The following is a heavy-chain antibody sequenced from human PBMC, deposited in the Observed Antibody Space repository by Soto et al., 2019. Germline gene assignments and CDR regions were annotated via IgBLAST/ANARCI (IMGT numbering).Heavy chain of an antibody. CDR2: ISSSRSYI. CDR1: GFIFSTYG. Sequence: GSLRLSCSVSGFIFSTYGMNWVRQSPGKGLEWVSSISSSRSYIYYSDSVRCRFTISRDNAKELLFLQMNSLRAEDTAVYYCTRANAGTFDFVSFYPYAFDYWGPGTQVAVSS. J-gene: IGHJ4*02. D-gene: IGHD2-8*01. V-gene: IGHV3-21*01. CDR3: TRANAGTFDFVSFYPYAFDY.